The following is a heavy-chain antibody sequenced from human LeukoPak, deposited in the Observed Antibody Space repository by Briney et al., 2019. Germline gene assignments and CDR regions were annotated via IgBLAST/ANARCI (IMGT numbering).Heavy chain of an antibody. CDR3: ASRSSSSWYYYYGMDV. CDR1: GFTVSSNY. V-gene: IGHV3-53*01. CDR2: IYSGGST. J-gene: IGHJ6*02. Sequence: PGGSLRLSCAASGFTVSSNYMSWVRPAPGKGLEWGSVIYSGGSTYYADSVKGRFTISRDNSKNTLYLQMNSLRAEDTAVYYCASRSSSSWYYYYGMDVWGQGTTVTVSS. D-gene: IGHD6-13*01.